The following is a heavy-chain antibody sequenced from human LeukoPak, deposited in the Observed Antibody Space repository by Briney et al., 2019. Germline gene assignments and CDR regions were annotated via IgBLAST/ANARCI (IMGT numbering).Heavy chain of an antibody. J-gene: IGHJ4*02. CDR2: ISGGGGST. CDR1: EFTFSNYA. CDR3: AKGEYSSSSEGFDY. Sequence: GGSLRLSCAASEFTFSNYAMSWVRQAPGKGLEWVSTISGGGGSTYYADSVKGRFTISRDNSKNTLYLQMNSLRAEDTAVYYCAKGEYSSSSEGFDYWGQGTLVTVSS. D-gene: IGHD6-6*01. V-gene: IGHV3-23*01.